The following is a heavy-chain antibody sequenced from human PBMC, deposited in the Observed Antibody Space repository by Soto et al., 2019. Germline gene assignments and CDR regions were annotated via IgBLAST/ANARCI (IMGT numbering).Heavy chain of an antibody. J-gene: IGHJ3*02. Sequence: PGGSLRLSCAASGFTFSSYWMSWVRQAPGKGLEWVANIKQDGSEKYYVDSVKGRFTISRDNAKNSLYLQMNSLRDEDTAVYYCARGSVNYYDSSGYYNWDAFDIWGQGTMVTVSS. CDR1: GFTFSSYW. CDR2: IKQDGSEK. CDR3: ARGSVNYYDSSGYYNWDAFDI. V-gene: IGHV3-7*01. D-gene: IGHD3-22*01.